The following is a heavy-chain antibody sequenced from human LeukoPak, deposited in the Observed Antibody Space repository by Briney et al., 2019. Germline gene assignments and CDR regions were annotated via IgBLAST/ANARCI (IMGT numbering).Heavy chain of an antibody. CDR3: ARLKITFGGVIAKYYYGMDV. CDR1: GYTFTNYA. Sequence: ASVTVSFKASGYTFTNYAMHWVRQAPGQRLEWMGWINAGNGNTKYSQKFQGRITITRDTSASTAYMELSSLRSEDTAVYYCARLKITFGGVIAKYYYGMDVWGQGTTVTVSS. J-gene: IGHJ6*02. D-gene: IGHD3-16*02. CDR2: INAGNGNT. V-gene: IGHV1-3*01.